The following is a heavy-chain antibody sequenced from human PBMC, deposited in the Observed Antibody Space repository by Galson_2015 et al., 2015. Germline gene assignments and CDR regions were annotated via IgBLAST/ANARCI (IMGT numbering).Heavy chain of an antibody. CDR3: ASGDHWPDVAFDI. CDR2: IIPILGIA. CDR1: GGTFSSYT. V-gene: IGHV1-69*02. Sequence: SVKVSCKASGGTFSSYTISWVRQAPGQGLEWMGRIIPILGIANYAQKFQGRVTITADKSTSTAYMELSSLRSEDTAVYYCASGDHWPDVAFDIWGQGTMVTVSS. D-gene: IGHD2-21*02. J-gene: IGHJ3*02.